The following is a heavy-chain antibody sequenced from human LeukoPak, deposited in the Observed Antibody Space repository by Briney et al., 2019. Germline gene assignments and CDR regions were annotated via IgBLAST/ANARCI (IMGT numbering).Heavy chain of an antibody. CDR2: IYTSGST. D-gene: IGHD2-8*01. Sequence: SETLSLTCTVPGGSISSYYWSWIRQPAGKGLEWIGRIYTSGSTNYNPSLKSRVTMSVDTSKNQFSLKLSSVTAADTAVYYCAREDCTNGVCYSDYWGQGTLVTVSS. CDR3: AREDCTNGVCYSDY. V-gene: IGHV4-4*07. CDR1: GGSISSYY. J-gene: IGHJ4*02.